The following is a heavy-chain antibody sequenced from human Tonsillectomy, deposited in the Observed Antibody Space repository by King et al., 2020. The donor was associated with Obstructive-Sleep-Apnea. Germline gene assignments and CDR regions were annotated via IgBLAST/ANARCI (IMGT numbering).Heavy chain of an antibody. CDR1: GFTFSSYA. CDR3: ARETGYSSGWFGDYYGMDV. D-gene: IGHD6-19*01. Sequence: QLVQSGGGLVQPGGSLRLSCAASGFTFSSYAMHWVRQAPGKGLEYVSGISSNGGSTYYANSVKGRFTISRDNSKNTLYLQMGSLRAEDMAVYYCARETGYSSGWFGDYYGMDVWGQGTTVTVSS. V-gene: IGHV3-64*01. J-gene: IGHJ6*02. CDR2: ISSNGGST.